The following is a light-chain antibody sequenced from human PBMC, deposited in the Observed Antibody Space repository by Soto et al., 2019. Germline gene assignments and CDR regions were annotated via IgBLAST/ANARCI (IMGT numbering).Light chain of an antibody. CDR1: ESLLYRDGSTY. V-gene: IGKV2-30*01. Sequence: DVVMTQSPLSLPVTLGQPASISCRSSESLLYRDGSTYLNWFHQRPGQSPRRLIYKISNRDSGVPDRFSGSGSGTDVTLKISRVEAEDVGVYYCMQGTHWPWTFGQGTKVEIK. CDR2: KIS. J-gene: IGKJ1*01. CDR3: MQGTHWPWT.